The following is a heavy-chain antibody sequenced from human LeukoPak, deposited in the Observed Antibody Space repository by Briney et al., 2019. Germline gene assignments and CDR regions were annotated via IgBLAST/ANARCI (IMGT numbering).Heavy chain of an antibody. CDR3: AKSPYGSGSFSALDI. CDR2: ISGSAGNT. D-gene: IGHD3-10*01. V-gene: IGHV3-23*01. J-gene: IGHJ3*02. CDR1: GFTFSSYA. Sequence: GGSLRLSCAASGFTFSSYAMSWVRQAPGKGLEWVSIISGSAGNTYYADSVKGRLTISRDNSKNTLYLQMNSLRAEDTAIYYCAKSPYGSGSFSALDIWGQGTTVTVSS.